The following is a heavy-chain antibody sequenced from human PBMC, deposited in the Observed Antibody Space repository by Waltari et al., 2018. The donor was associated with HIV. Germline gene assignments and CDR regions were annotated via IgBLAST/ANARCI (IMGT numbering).Heavy chain of an antibody. J-gene: IGHJ4*02. CDR3: TREACPHLKTQMVHFDA. CDR1: GFIFRDYA. Sequence: EVKLVESGGGVVEPGQSLRLPCKGSGFIFRDYAFNWARQAPGNGVEWVGFSRKKTCGARTEYGASVRGRVSVSRDDAKSVAHLVMDNLLPEDTATYYCTREACPHLKTQMVHFDAWGQGTLVIVSS. V-gene: IGHV3-49*04. D-gene: IGHD2-8*01. CDR2: SRKKTCGART.